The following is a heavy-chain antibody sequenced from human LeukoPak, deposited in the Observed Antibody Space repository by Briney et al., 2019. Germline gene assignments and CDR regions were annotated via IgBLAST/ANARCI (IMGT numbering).Heavy chain of an antibody. V-gene: IGHV4-4*07. CDR1: GGSISSHY. Sequence: PSETLSLTCTVSGGSISSHYWSWIRQPAGKGLEWIGRIYTSGSTNYNPSLKSRVTMSVDTSKNQFSLKLSSVTAADTAVYYCARDSSSGWYYFDYWGQGTLVTVSS. D-gene: IGHD6-19*01. CDR2: IYTSGST. CDR3: ARDSSSGWYYFDY. J-gene: IGHJ4*02.